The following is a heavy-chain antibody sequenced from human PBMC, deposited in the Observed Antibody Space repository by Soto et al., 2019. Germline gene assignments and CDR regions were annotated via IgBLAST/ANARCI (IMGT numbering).Heavy chain of an antibody. CDR1: GGTFSSYV. D-gene: IGHD3-3*01. CDR2: IIPMFGTA. J-gene: IGHJ6*02. V-gene: IGHV1-69*06. Sequence: WASVKVSCKASGGTFSSYVISWVRQAPGQGLEWMGGIIPMFGTANYAQKFQGRVTITADKSTSTAYMELSSLRSEDTAVYYCARDPHITIFKGGYYYYGMDVWGQGTTVTVSS. CDR3: ARDPHITIFKGGYYYYGMDV.